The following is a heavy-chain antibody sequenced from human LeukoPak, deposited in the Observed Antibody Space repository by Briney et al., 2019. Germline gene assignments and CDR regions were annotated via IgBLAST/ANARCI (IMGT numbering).Heavy chain of an antibody. CDR3: ARVNRWWATSGYFQH. D-gene: IGHD2-15*01. CDR1: GYTFTSYA. J-gene: IGHJ1*01. Sequence: GASVKVSCKASGYTFTSYAMHWVRQAPGQRLEWMGWINAGNGNTKYSQEFQGRVTITRDTSASTAYMELSSLRSEDMAVYYCARVNRWWATSGYFQHWGQGTLVTVSS. CDR2: INAGNGNT. V-gene: IGHV1-3*03.